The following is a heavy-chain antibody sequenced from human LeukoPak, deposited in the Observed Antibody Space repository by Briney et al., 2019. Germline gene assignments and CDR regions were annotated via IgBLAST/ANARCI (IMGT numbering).Heavy chain of an antibody. D-gene: IGHD5-18*01. J-gene: IGHJ4*02. CDR2: INHSGST. CDR3: ARASSIGYSYGKDFDY. CDR1: GGSFSSYY. Sequence: PSETLSLTCAVYGGSFSSYYWTWIRQPPGKGLEWIGEINHSGSTNYNPSLKSRVTISVDTSKNQFSLKLSSVTAADTAVYYCARASSIGYSYGKDFDYWGQGTLVTVSS. V-gene: IGHV4-34*01.